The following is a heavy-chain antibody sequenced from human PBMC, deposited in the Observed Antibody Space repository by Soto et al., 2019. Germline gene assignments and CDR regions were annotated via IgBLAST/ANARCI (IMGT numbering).Heavy chain of an antibody. Sequence: SVKVSCKASGSGFIGFGIQWVRQAHGQRLEWIGWIVVASGQTNYAQNFRGRVAITRDTSTATAYIELTGLTSEDTAVYFCSADRPDIGVGWWVWGQGTTVTVSS. CDR3: SADRPDIGVGWWV. D-gene: IGHD2-15*01. CDR1: GSGFIGFG. CDR2: IVVASGQT. V-gene: IGHV1-58*02. J-gene: IGHJ6*02.